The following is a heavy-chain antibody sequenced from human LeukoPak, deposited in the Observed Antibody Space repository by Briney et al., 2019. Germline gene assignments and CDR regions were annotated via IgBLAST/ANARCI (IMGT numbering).Heavy chain of an antibody. Sequence: PSETLSLTCTVSGYSISSAYYWGWIRQPPGKGLEWIGSIFHTGYTYYNPSLKSRVTISLDTSKNQFSLKVTSVTAADTAVYYCARDTPTGRGRNFYYYMDVWGKGATVTVSS. CDR1: GYSISSAYY. D-gene: IGHD3-10*01. CDR2: IFHTGYT. J-gene: IGHJ6*03. V-gene: IGHV4-38-2*02. CDR3: ARDTPTGRGRNFYYYMDV.